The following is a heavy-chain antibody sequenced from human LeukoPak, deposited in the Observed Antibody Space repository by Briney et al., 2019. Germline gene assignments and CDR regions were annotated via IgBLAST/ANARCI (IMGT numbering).Heavy chain of an antibody. CDR1: GFTFSAYG. CDR3: VRDATYYYYAMDV. V-gene: IGHV3-30*02. J-gene: IGHJ6*02. CDR2: VRYDGNDK. Sequence: GGSLRLSCAASGFTFSAYGMQWVRQAPGKGLEWVAFVRYDGNDKYYADSVKGRFTISRDNSKNTVYLQMNSLSAEDTAVYYCVRDATYYYYAMDVWGQGTTVTVSS.